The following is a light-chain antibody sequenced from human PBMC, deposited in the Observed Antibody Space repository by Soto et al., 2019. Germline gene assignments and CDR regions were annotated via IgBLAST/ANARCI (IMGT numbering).Light chain of an antibody. CDR3: QQYDNWPPYT. V-gene: IGKV3-15*01. CDR1: QSVRSN. CDR2: GAS. Sequence: EIVMTQSPATLSVSPGERATLSCRASQSVRSNLAWYQQKPGQAPRLLIYGASTRAAGMPARFSGSGSGTDFSITISGLQSEDFAVYYCQQYDNWPPYTFGQGTKLEIK. J-gene: IGKJ2*01.